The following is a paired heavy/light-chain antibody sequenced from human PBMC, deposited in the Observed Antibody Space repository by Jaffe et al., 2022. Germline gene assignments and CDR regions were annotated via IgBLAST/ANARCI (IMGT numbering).Heavy chain of an antibody. V-gene: IGHV3-9*01. CDR1: GFTFDDYA. Sequence: EVQLVESGGGLVQPGRSLRLSCAASGFTFDDYAMHWVRQAPGKGLEWVSGISWNSGSIGYADSVKGRFTISRDNAKNSLYLQMNSLRAEDTALYYCAKFGSSAHYYFDYWGQGTLVTVSS. CDR3: AKFGSSAHYYFDY. CDR2: ISWNSGSI. J-gene: IGHJ4*02. D-gene: IGHD3-10*01.
Light chain of an antibody. J-gene: IGKJ4*01. CDR2: DAS. CDR3: QQFNNYPH. Sequence: AIQLTQSPSSLSASVGDRVTITCRASQGISSALAWYQQKPGKAPKLLIYDASSLESGVPSRFSGSGSGTDFTLTISSLQPEDFATYYCQQFNNYPHFGGGTKVEIK. V-gene: IGKV1D-13*01. CDR1: QGISSA.